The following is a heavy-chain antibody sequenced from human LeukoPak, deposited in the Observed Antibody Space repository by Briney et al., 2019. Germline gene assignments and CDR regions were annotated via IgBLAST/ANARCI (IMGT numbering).Heavy chain of an antibody. CDR1: GYSFTSYW. CDR2: IYPGDSDT. V-gene: IGHV5-51*01. D-gene: IGHD3-22*01. CDR3: ARHVGDSSGYYYPHYYYYMDV. J-gene: IGHJ6*03. Sequence: GESLKISCKGSGYSFTSYWIGWVRQMPGKGLEWMGIIYPGDSDTRYSPSFQGQVTISADKSISIAYLQWSSLKASDTAMYYCARHVGDSSGYYYPHYYYYMDVWGKGTTVTVSS.